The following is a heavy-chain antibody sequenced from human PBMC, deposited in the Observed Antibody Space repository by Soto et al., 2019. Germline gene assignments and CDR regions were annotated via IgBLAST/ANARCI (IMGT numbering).Heavy chain of an antibody. CDR2: MNTNGINT. D-gene: IGHD3-10*01. Sequence: GGSLRLSCAASGFTFSTYAMNWVRQVPGKGLEWVSSMNTNGINTYYADSVKGRFTVSRDNSKSTLYLQMNSLRADDTAVYYCVSGPSGGYWGQGTLVTVSS. CDR1: GFTFSTYA. V-gene: IGHV3-23*01. CDR3: VSGPSGGY. J-gene: IGHJ4*02.